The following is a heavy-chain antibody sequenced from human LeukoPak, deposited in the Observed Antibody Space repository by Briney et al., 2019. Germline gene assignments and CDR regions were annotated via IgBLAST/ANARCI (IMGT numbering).Heavy chain of an antibody. D-gene: IGHD6-13*01. V-gene: IGHV4-34*01. CDR3: ARYTGIAAAGLFDY. CDR1: GGSISSYY. J-gene: IGHJ4*02. Sequence: SETLSLTCTVSGGSISSYYWSWIRQPPGKGLEWIGEINHSGSTNYNPSLKSRVTISVDTSKNQFSLKLSSVTAADTAVYYCARYTGIAAAGLFDYWGQGTLVTVSS. CDR2: INHSGST.